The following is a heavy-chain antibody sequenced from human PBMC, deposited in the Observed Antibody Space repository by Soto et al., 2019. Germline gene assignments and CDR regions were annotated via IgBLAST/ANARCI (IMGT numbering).Heavy chain of an antibody. CDR2: ISSSSSTI. V-gene: IGHV3-48*01. CDR3: AKDQSYYDSSGYYGPDY. J-gene: IGHJ4*02. D-gene: IGHD3-22*01. CDR1: GFTFSSYS. Sequence: GGSLRLSCAASGFTFSSYSMNWVRQAPGKGLEWVSYISSSSSTIYYADSVKGRFTISRDNSKNTLYLQMNSLRAEDTAVYYCAKDQSYYDSSGYYGPDYWGQGTLVTVSS.